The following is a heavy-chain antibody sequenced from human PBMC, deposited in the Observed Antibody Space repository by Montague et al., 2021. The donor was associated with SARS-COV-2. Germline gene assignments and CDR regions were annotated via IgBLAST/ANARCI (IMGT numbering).Heavy chain of an antibody. CDR1: VGSIMSTTYH. D-gene: IGHD6-19*01. CDR2: VYYNGDT. Sequence: SETLSLTCSVSVGSIMSTTYHWGWIRQPPGKGLEWIGLVYYNGDTYYTPSLEGRVTISVETSQNQFSLKLRSVTAADTAVYFCARHGSIPRAVAGSGFFAGWSQGTLVVVSS. J-gene: IGHJ4*02. V-gene: IGHV4-39*01. CDR3: ARHGSIPRAVAGSGFFAG.